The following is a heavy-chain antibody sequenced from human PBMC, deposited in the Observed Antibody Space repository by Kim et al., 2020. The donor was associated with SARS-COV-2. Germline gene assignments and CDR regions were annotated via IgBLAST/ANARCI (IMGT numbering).Heavy chain of an antibody. V-gene: IGHV4-34*01. J-gene: IGHJ4*02. D-gene: IGHD3-3*01. Sequence: NSKPSLKSRVTISVDTSKNQFSLKLSSVTAADTAVYYCARGGWSAAPHDYWGQGTLVTVSS. CDR3: ARGGWSAAPHDY.